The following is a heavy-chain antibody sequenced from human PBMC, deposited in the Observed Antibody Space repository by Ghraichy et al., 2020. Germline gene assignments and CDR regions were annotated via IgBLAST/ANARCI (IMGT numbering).Heavy chain of an antibody. D-gene: IGHD1-26*01. J-gene: IGHJ4*02. Sequence: GSLRLSCAASGFTFSSYAMSWVRQAPGKGLEWVSAISGSGGSTYYADSVKGRFTISRDNSKNTLYLQMNSLRAEDTAVYYCARCIVGATRCSDYWGQGTLVTVSS. CDR3: ARCIVGATRCSDY. CDR2: ISGSGGST. V-gene: IGHV3-23*01. CDR1: GFTFSSYA.